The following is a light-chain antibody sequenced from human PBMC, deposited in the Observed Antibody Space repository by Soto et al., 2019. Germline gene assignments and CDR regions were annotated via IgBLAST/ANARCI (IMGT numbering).Light chain of an antibody. CDR1: SSNIGAGYD. CDR2: GNS. J-gene: IGLJ2*01. CDR3: QSYDSSLSGSGV. Sequence: QSVLTQPPSVSGAPGQRVTISCTGSSSNIGAGYDVHWYQQLPGTAPKLLIYGNSNRPSGVPDRFSGSKSGTSASLAITGLQADDEADYYCQSYDSSLSGSGVFGGGTKVTVL. V-gene: IGLV1-40*01.